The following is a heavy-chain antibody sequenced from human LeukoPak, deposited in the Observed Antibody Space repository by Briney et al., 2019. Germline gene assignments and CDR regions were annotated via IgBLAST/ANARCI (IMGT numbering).Heavy chain of an antibody. D-gene: IGHD1-26*01. V-gene: IGHV3-7*05. J-gene: IGHJ4*02. CDR2: IKQDGSEK. CDR3: ARDGRYISDY. Sequence: GGSLRLSCAASRFTFSNYWMSWVRQAPGKGLEWVANIKQDGSEKYYVDSVKGRFTISRDNAKNSLYLQMNSLRAEDTAVYYCARDGRYISDYWGQGTLVIVSP. CDR1: RFTFSNYW.